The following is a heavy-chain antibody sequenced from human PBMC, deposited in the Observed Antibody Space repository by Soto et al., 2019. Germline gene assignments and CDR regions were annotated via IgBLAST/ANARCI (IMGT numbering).Heavy chain of an antibody. J-gene: IGHJ1*01. CDR3: AKAPYCGGDCYSYFQH. D-gene: IGHD2-21*02. V-gene: IGHV3-23*01. Sequence: GGSLRLSCGASGFTFSSYAISWVRQAPGKGLEWVSAISGSGGSTYYADSVKGRFTISRDNSKNTLYLQMNSLRAEDTAVYYCAKAPYCGGDCYSYFQHWGQGTLVTVSS. CDR2: ISGSGGST. CDR1: GFTFSSYA.